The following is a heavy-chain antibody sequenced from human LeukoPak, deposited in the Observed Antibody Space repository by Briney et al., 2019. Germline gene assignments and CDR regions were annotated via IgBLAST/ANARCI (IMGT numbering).Heavy chain of an antibody. D-gene: IGHD3-10*01. CDR3: ARHSGLLYFDY. Sequence: PSQTLSLTCTVSGGSISSYYWSWIRQPPGKGLEWIAFIYSSGSTNYNPSLKCRVTISVDTSKNQFSLKLSAVAAADTAVYHCARHSGLLYFDYWGQGNLVTVSS. J-gene: IGHJ4*02. CDR2: IYSSGST. V-gene: IGHV4-59*08. CDR1: GGSISSYY.